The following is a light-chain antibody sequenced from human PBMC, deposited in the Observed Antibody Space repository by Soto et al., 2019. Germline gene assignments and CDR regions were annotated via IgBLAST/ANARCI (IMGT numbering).Light chain of an antibody. Sequence: EIEMTQSPATLSVSLGERVTLSCRASRSISNNLAWYQQKPGQAPRLLIYGASTRATGIPARFSGSGSGPEFTLTINSLQSEDFAIYYCQPYNNWPLTFGGGTKVESK. J-gene: IGKJ4*01. CDR2: GAS. V-gene: IGKV3-15*01. CDR3: QPYNNWPLT. CDR1: RSISNN.